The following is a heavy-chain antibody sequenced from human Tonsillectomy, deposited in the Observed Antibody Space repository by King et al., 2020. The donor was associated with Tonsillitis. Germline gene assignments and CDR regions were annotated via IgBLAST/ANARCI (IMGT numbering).Heavy chain of an antibody. CDR3: ARWLEMAHYFDY. CDR2: IYSGGSP. D-gene: IGHD5-24*01. CDR1: GFTFDDYA. Sequence: VQLVESGGGLVQPGRSLRLSCAASGFTFDDYAMHWVRQAPGKGLEWVAGIYSGGSPYYADSVQGRFTISRDNSKNTLYLQMNSLRAEDTAVYYCARWLEMAHYFDYWGQGTLVTVSS. V-gene: IGHV3-66*01. J-gene: IGHJ4*02.